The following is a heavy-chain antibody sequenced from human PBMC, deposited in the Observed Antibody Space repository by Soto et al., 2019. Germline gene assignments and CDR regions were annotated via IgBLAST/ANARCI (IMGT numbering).Heavy chain of an antibody. D-gene: IGHD2-21*01. V-gene: IGHV4-39*01. J-gene: IGHJ5*01. Sequence: ETLSLTCPVSGVSIHNSHSFWGWIRQPPGKGLEFIGTVDYSGGAHYNSSLKSRVTISVDTANNQVSLRMRSLTAADTAVYYCGRVVEGATRHTDLDSWGQGTLVTVSS. CDR2: VDYSGGA. CDR1: GVSIHNSHSF. CDR3: GRVVEGATRHTDLDS.